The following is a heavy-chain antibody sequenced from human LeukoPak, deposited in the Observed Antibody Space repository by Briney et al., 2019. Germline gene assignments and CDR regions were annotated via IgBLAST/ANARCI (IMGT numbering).Heavy chain of an antibody. D-gene: IGHD2-21*02. V-gene: IGHV3-74*01. CDR3: ARVWYCGGDCYFGPNDY. J-gene: IGHJ4*02. CDR2: IDSDGRRT. CDR1: GFTFSSYW. Sequence: GGSLRLSCAASGFTFSSYWMHWVRQAPGKGLVWVSHIDSDGRRTNYADSVKGRFTISRDNAKNTLYLQMNSLRAEDTAVYYCARVWYCGGDCYFGPNDYWGQGTLVTVSS.